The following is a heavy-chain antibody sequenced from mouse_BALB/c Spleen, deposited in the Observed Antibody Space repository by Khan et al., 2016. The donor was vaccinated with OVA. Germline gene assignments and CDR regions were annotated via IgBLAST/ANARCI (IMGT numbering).Heavy chain of an antibody. Sequence: VQLQQSGPELVKPGASVKISCKASGYSFTGYFMNWVMQSHGKSLEWIGRINPHIGETLYNQKFKGKATLTVDESSRTAHMELRSLASEDSAVYYCARKNGNDFDYWGQGTTLTVSS. CDR1: GYSFTGYF. CDR3: ARKNGNDFDY. J-gene: IGHJ2*01. D-gene: IGHD1-1*01. CDR2: INPHIGET. V-gene: IGHV1-20*02.